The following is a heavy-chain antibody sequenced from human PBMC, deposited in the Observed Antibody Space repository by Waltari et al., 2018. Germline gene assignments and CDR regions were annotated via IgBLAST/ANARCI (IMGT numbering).Heavy chain of an antibody. CDR2: ISAYNGNT. CDR3: ARSGTMVIASAFDI. J-gene: IGHJ3*02. CDR1: GYTFTSYG. Sequence: GYTFTSYGISWVRQAPGQGLEWMGWISAYNGNTNYAQKLQGRVTMTTDTSTSTAYMELRSLRSDDTAVYYCARSGTMVIASAFDIWGQGTMVTVSS. D-gene: IGHD2-21*01. V-gene: IGHV1-18*01.